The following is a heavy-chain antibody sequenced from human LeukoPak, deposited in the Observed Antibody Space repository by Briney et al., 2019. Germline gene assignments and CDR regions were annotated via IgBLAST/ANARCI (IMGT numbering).Heavy chain of an antibody. Sequence: GGSLRLSCAASGFTVSSNYMSWVRQAPGKGLEWVSVIYSGGSTYYADSVKGRFTISRDNSKNTLYLQMNSLRAEDTAVYYCTTDYGDYESEPNHYYYYYYMDVWGKGTTVTVSS. J-gene: IGHJ6*03. V-gene: IGHV3-66*01. CDR2: IYSGGST. CDR1: GFTVSSNY. D-gene: IGHD4-17*01. CDR3: TTDYGDYESEPNHYYYYYYMDV.